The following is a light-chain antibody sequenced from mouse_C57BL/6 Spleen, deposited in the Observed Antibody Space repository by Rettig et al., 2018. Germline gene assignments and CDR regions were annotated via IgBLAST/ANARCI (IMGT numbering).Light chain of an antibody. Sequence: QSVLTQSPAIMSASPGEKVTMTCSASSSVSYMHWYQQKSGTSPKRWIYDTSKLASGVPARFSGSGSGTSYSLTISSMEAEDAATYYCQQWSSNPPTFGAGTKLELK. CDR2: DTS. V-gene: IGKV4-59*01. CDR3: QQWSSNPPT. J-gene: IGKJ5*01. CDR1: SSVSY.